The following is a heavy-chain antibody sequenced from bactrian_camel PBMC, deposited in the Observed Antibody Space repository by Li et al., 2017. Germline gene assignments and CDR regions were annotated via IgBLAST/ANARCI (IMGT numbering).Heavy chain of an antibody. CDR2: LSTSGGST. CDR3: TADQGLGRIEYNY. V-gene: IGHV3S29*01. Sequence: QLVESGGGLVQPGGSLRLSCAASGFTFSSYGMSWVRQAPGKGLEWVSSLSTSGGSTYYADSVKGRFTISRDNAEGTLFLQMNNLKPEDTAVYHCTADQGLGRIEYNYWGQGTQVTVS. CDR1: GFTFSSYG. J-gene: IGHJ4*01. D-gene: IGHD5*01.